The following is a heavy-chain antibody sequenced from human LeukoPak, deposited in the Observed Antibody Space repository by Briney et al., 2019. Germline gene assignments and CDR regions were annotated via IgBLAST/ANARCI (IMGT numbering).Heavy chain of an antibody. CDR1: GFTFSSYG. CDR3: ARDQYDSWSRRGNFDS. J-gene: IGHJ4*02. V-gene: IGHV3-7*03. D-gene: IGHD3-3*01. CDR2: IKHDGSEK. Sequence: GRSLRLSCAASGFTFSSYGMHWVRQAPGKGLEWVANIKHDGSEKNYVDSVKGRFTVSRDNTKNSLYLQMNSLRAEDTGVFYCARDQYDSWSRRGNFDSWGQGTLVIVSS.